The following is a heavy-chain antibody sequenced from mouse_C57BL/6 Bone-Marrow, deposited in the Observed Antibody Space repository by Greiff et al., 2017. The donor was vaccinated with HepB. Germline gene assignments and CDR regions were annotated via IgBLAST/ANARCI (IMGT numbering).Heavy chain of an antibody. CDR3: TSYYYGSSYGAMDY. D-gene: IGHD1-1*01. V-gene: IGHV14-4*01. CDR2: IDPENGDT. J-gene: IGHJ4*01. CDR1: GFNIKDDY. Sequence: VQLQQSGAELVRPGASVKLSCTASGFNIKDDYMHWVKQRPEQGLEWIGWIDPENGDTEYASKFQGKATITADTSSNTAYLQLSSLTSEDTAVYYFTSYYYGSSYGAMDYWGQGTSVTVSS.